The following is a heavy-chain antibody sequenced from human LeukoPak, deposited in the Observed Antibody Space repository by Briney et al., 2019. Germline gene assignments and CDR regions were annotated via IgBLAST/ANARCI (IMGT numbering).Heavy chain of an antibody. Sequence: SETLSLTCTVSGYSISSGYYWGWIRQPPGKGLEWIGSIHHSGRTYYNPSLKSRVTISVDTSKNQFSLKLSSVTAADTAVYYCARDQRGYSSPSGDFDYWGQGTLVTVSS. D-gene: IGHD6-13*01. CDR1: GYSISSGYY. CDR3: ARDQRGYSSPSGDFDY. CDR2: IHHSGRT. V-gene: IGHV4-38-2*02. J-gene: IGHJ4*02.